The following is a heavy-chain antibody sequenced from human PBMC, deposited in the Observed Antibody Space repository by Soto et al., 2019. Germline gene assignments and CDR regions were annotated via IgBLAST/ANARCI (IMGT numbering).Heavy chain of an antibody. J-gene: IGHJ4*02. CDR1: GFTFSSYG. V-gene: IGHV3-30*18. CDR3: AKDQNDDYGDYDLDY. CDR2: ISYDGSNK. D-gene: IGHD4-17*01. Sequence: GGSLRLSCAASGFTFSSYGMHWVRQAPGKGLEWVAVISYDGSNKYYADSVKGRFTISRDNSKNTLYLQMNSLRAEDTAVYYCAKDQNDDYGDYDLDYWGQGTLVTVSS.